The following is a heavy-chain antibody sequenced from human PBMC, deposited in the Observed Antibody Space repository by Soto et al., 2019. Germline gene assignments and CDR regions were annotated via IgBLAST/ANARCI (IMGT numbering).Heavy chain of an antibody. Sequence: SETLSLTCTVSGGSVSSGSYYWSWIRQPPGKGLEWIGYIYYSGSTNYNPSLKSRVTISVDTSKNQFSLKLSSVTAADTAVYYYARDREVVVAATIYYYYGMDVWGQGTTVTVSS. CDR3: ARDREVVVAATIYYYYGMDV. D-gene: IGHD2-15*01. V-gene: IGHV4-61*01. CDR1: GGSVSSGSYY. J-gene: IGHJ6*02. CDR2: IYYSGST.